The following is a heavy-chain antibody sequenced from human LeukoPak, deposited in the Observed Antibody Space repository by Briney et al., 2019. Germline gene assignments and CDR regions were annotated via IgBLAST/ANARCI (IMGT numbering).Heavy chain of an antibody. D-gene: IGHD3-3*01. J-gene: IGHJ5*02. CDR3: AWSGLNYFAT. V-gene: IGHV3-15*01. CDR2: IKSKAGGETR. Sequence: GGSLRLSCAASGLIFSDAWMSWVRQAPGKGLEWVGRIKSKAGGETRDYGAPAKGRFTISRDDSENTVFLQLNTLKIEDTAVYYCAWSGLNYFATWGQGTLVTVSS. CDR1: GLIFSDAW.